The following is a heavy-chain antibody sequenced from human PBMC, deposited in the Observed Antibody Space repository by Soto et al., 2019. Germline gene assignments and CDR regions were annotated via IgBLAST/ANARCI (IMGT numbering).Heavy chain of an antibody. CDR2: ISGSGSVT. D-gene: IGHD2-2*01. CDR1: GFTFKSFA. CDR3: AKGSSTSRPYYFDS. Sequence: SLRLSCAASGFTFKSFAMTWVRQAPGKGLEWVSYISGSGSVTYHADSVKGRFTISRDNSKNTLYLQMDSLRAEDTAVYYCAKGSSTSRPYYFDSWGQGTLVTLSS. J-gene: IGHJ4*02. V-gene: IGHV3-23*01.